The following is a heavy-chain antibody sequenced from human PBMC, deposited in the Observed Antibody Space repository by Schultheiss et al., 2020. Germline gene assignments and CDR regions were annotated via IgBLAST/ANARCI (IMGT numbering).Heavy chain of an antibody. J-gene: IGHJ6*02. V-gene: IGHV4-30-4*01. Sequence: SETLSLTCTVSGGSISSGDYYWSWIRQPPGKGLEWIGYIYYTGSTYRNPSLKSRVTISVDMSANQFSLRLNSVTAADTAVYYCARDRNGMDVWGQGTTVTVSS. CDR3: ARDRNGMDV. CDR2: IYYTGST. CDR1: GGSISSGDYY.